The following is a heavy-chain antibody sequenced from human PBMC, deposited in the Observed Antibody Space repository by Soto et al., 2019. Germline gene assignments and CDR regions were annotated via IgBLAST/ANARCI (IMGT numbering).Heavy chain of an antibody. CDR3: VRENSYYGMDV. CDR1: GFDASVNY. Sequence: EVQLVESGGTLVQPGGSLRLSCAASGFDASVNYMTWVRQAPVKGLEWVSAINSGGNTFYADSVKGRFTISRDNSKNTLYLQMNSLRLEDTAMYYCVRENSYYGMDVWGQGTAVTVSS. V-gene: IGHV3-66*01. J-gene: IGHJ6*02. CDR2: INSGGNT.